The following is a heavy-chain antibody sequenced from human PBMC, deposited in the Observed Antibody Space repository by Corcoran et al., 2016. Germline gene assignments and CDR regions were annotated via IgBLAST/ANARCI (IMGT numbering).Heavy chain of an antibody. D-gene: IGHD1-1*01. J-gene: IGHJ3*02. V-gene: IGHV1-2*02. CDR3: ARDSYQLRAFDI. CDR2: INPNSGGT. Sequence: QVQLVQSGAEVKKPGASVKVSCKASGYTFTGYYMHWVRQAPGQGLEWMGWINPNSGGTNYAQKVQGRVTMTRDKAISTAYMELSRLRADDTAVYYCARDSYQLRAFDIWGQGTMVTVSS. CDR1: GYTFTGYY.